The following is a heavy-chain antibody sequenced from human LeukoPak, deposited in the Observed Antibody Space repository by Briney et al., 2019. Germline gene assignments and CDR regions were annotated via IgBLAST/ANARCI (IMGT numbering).Heavy chain of an antibody. J-gene: IGHJ4*02. Sequence: PGGSLRLSCAASGFTFSTYWMHWVRQAPGKGLVWVSHINSDGSSTSYADSVKGRLTISRDNAKNTLYLQMNSLRAEDTAVYYCARDVVEMATITFDYWGQGTLVTISS. CDR3: ARDVVEMATITFDY. V-gene: IGHV3-74*01. CDR2: INSDGSST. D-gene: IGHD5-24*01. CDR1: GFTFSTYW.